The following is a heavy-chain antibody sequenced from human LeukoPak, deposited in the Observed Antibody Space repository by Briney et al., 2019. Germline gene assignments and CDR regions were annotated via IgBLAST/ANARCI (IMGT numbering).Heavy chain of an antibody. CDR1: GFTFSSYW. J-gene: IGHJ4*02. Sequence: GGSLRLSCAASGFTFSSYWMSWVRQAPGKGLEWVANIKQDGSEKYYVDSVKGRFTISRDNAKNSLYLQMNSLRAEDTAVYYCARDWFSWDYGGYNLGYWGQGTLVTVSS. CDR3: ARDWFSWDYGGYNLGY. CDR2: IKQDGSEK. V-gene: IGHV3-7*01. D-gene: IGHD4-17*01.